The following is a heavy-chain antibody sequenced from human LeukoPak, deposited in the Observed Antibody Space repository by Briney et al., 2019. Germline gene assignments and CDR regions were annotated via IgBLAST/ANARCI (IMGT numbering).Heavy chain of an antibody. Sequence: SETLSLTCTVSGGSISSYYWSWIRQPPGKGLEWIGYIYYSGSTNYNPSLKSRVTISVDTSKTQFSLKLSSVTAADTAVYYCARDRDYRGHYWFDPWGQGTLVTVSS. V-gene: IGHV4-59*01. CDR2: IYYSGST. CDR1: GGSISSYY. J-gene: IGHJ5*02. D-gene: IGHD3-10*01. CDR3: ARDRDYRGHYWFDP.